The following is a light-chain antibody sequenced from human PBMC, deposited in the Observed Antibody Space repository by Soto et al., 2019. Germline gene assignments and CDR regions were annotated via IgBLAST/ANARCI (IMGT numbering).Light chain of an antibody. CDR2: DVA. CDR3: LQYNNWPMFP. V-gene: IGKV3D-15*01. J-gene: IGKJ4*01. CDR1: ESVANS. Sequence: EIAMTQSPATLSVSPGERATLSCRASESVANSLAWYQLKLGQAPRLLMYDVATRATGIPARFSGSGSGTEFRLTISGLQPEDFAVYYCLQYNNWPMFPFGGGTKVEIK.